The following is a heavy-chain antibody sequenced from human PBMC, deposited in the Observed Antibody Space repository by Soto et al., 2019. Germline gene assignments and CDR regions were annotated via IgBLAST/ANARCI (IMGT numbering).Heavy chain of an antibody. D-gene: IGHD6-13*01. CDR2: IYYSGST. CDR3: ARLGIAAAGTDNWFDPWGQGTLVTVSSGKPHPWGVPETLLCSLWVHLTILFNEYSSYYGMDV. CDR1: GGSISSYY. Sequence: SETLSLTCTVSGGSISSYYWSWIRQPPGKGLEWIGYIYYSGSTNYNPSLKSRVTISVDTSKNQFSLKLSSVTAADTAVYYCARLGIAAAGTDNWFDPWGQGTLVTVSSGKPHPWGVPETLLCSLWVHLTILFNEYSSYYGMDVWGQGTTVTVSS. V-gene: IGHV4-59*01. J-gene: IGHJ6*02.